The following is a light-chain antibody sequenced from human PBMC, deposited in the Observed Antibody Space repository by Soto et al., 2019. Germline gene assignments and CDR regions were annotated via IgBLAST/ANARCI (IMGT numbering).Light chain of an antibody. Sequence: QSVLTQPASVSGCPGDSITISCTRTSSDVGGYNSVSWYQQHPGKAPKIMIFEVSNRPAGVSNRFSGSKSGNTASLTISGLQTEDEADYYCSSYTTSSTLVFGIGTKVTVL. J-gene: IGLJ1*01. CDR1: SSDVGGYNS. CDR3: SSYTTSSTLV. V-gene: IGLV2-14*01. CDR2: EVS.